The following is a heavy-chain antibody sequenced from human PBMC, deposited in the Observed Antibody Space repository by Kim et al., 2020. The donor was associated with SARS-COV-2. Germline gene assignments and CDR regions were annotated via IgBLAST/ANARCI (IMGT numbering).Heavy chain of an antibody. CDR3: ARAHPVVVPAAMGGQYYYYYYGMDV. CDR2: FDPEDGET. D-gene: IGHD2-2*01. Sequence: ASVKVSCKVSGYTLTELSMHWVRQAPGKGLEWMGGFDPEDGETIYAQKFQGRVTMTEDTSTDTAYMELSSLRSEDTAVYYCARAHPVVVPAAMGGQYYYYYYGMDVWGQGTTVTVSS. J-gene: IGHJ6*02. CDR1: GYTLTELS. V-gene: IGHV1-24*01.